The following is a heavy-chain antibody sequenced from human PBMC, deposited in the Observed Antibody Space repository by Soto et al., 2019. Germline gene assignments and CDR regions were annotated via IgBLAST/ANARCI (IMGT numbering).Heavy chain of an antibody. D-gene: IGHD3-9*01. CDR3: ARDGLRYFDWLYLHQYLFDI. CDR2: ISAYNGNT. J-gene: IGHJ3*02. CDR1: GYTFTSYG. V-gene: IGHV1-18*01. Sequence: GASVKVSCKASGYTFTSYGISWVRQAPGQGLEWMGWISAYNGNTNYAQKLQGRVTMTTDTSTSTAYMELRSLRSDDTAVYYCARDGLRYFDWLYLHQYLFDIWGRGTMVPVSS.